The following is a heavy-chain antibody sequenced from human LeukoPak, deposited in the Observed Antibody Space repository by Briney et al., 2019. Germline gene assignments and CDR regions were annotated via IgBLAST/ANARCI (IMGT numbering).Heavy chain of an antibody. Sequence: GASVKVSCKTSGFTFTSYAMHWVRQAPGQGLEWMGWINAGNGKTKYSQKFQGRVTITRDTSASTAYMDLSSLRSEDTAVYYCAREAWGSSRSDYWGQGTLVTVSP. J-gene: IGHJ4*02. CDR2: INAGNGKT. V-gene: IGHV1-3*01. CDR1: GFTFTSYA. D-gene: IGHD6-13*01. CDR3: AREAWGSSRSDY.